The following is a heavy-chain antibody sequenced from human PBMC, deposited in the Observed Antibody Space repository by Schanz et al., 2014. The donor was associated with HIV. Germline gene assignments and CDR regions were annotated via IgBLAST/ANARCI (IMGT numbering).Heavy chain of an antibody. CDR3: GTYNYGSGHDY. V-gene: IGHV3-23*04. CDR1: GFPFAAYA. J-gene: IGHJ4*02. D-gene: IGHD3-10*01. CDR2: IDGVGDNT. Sequence: EVLLVESGGGFVQPGGSLRLSCATSGFPFAAYAMTWVRQAPGKGLEWVSAIDGVGDNTYYADSVKGRFTISRDNSKNTLYLQMNSLRAEDTAIYHCGTYNYGSGHDYWGQRTPVTVSS.